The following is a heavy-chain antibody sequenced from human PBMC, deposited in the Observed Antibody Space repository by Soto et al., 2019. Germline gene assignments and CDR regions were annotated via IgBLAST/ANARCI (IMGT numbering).Heavy chain of an antibody. CDR3: ARTAEGDTPRTHWYFDL. J-gene: IGHJ2*01. V-gene: IGHV3-53*02. Sequence: EVQLVETGGALIQPGGSLRLSCAASGFPVNATYLSWVRQAPGKGLEWLSVLYADGSTYYIDSVKGRFRISRDSSKNTLYLQMESLRADDTALYFCARTAEGDTPRTHWYFDLWGRGTLVTLSS. CDR2: LYADGST. CDR1: GFPVNATY. D-gene: IGHD5-18*01.